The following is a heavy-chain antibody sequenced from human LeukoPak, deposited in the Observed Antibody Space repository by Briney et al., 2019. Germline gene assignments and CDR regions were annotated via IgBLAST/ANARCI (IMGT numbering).Heavy chain of an antibody. CDR3: ARGRVSSSSWSSTYYYYFYMDV. CDR1: GDSISIHY. Sequence: SETLSLTCTVAGDSISIHYWSWIRQPPGKGLEWIGYIDHTGSTNYNPSLNSRVTISRDTSKNHFSLELSSVTAADTAVYFCARGRVSSSSWSSTYYYYFYMDVWGKGTTVTVSS. J-gene: IGHJ6*03. D-gene: IGHD6-13*01. CDR2: IDHTGST. V-gene: IGHV4-59*11.